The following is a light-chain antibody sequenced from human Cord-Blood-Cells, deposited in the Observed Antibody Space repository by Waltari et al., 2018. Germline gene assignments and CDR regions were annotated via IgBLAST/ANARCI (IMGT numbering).Light chain of an antibody. CDR1: SSDVGGYNS. Sequence: QSALTQPRSVSGSPGPSVTISCTGTSSDVGGYNSVPWYQQHPGKAPKLMFYDVSKRPSGVPDRFTGSKSSNTASLTISGLQEEDEADYYCCSYAGSYTWVFGGGTKLTVL. V-gene: IGLV2-11*01. CDR2: DVS. CDR3: CSYAGSYTWV. J-gene: IGLJ3*02.